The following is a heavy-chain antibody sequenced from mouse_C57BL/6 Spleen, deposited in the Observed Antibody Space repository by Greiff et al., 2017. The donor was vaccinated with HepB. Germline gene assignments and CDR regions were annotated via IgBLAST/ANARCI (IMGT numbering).Heavy chain of an antibody. D-gene: IGHD2-4*01. J-gene: IGHJ3*01. CDR3: APISTVIKGAWFAY. Sequence: VQLQQSGPELVKPGASVKISCKASGYAFSSSWMNWVKQRPGKGLEWIGRIYPGDGDTNYNGKFKGKATLTADNSSSTAYMQLSSLTSEDSAVYFCAPISTVIKGAWFAYWSQGSLVTVSA. V-gene: IGHV1-82*01. CDR2: IYPGDGDT. CDR1: GYAFSSSW.